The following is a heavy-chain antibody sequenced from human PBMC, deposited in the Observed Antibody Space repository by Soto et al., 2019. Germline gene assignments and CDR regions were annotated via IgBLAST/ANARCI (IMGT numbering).Heavy chain of an antibody. V-gene: IGHV3-33*01. CDR2: IWYDGTIK. CDR3: ARAPSGSGDEIAV. CDR1: GFTFSSYG. D-gene: IGHD5-12*01. J-gene: IGHJ6*01. Sequence: QVQLVESGGGVVQPGRSLRLSCAASGFTFSSYGMHWVRQAPGKGLEWVAIIWYDGTIKYYSDSVKGRFSISRDNSKNTLFLQVNSLRVEDTAVYSCARAPSGSGDEIAVWGRGTAVLVSS.